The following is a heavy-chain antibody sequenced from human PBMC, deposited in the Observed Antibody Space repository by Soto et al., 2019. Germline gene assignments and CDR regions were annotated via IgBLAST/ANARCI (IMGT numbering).Heavy chain of an antibody. J-gene: IGHJ4*02. CDR1: GFTFSSYW. Sequence: GGSLRLSCAASGFTFSSYWMSWVRQAPGKGREWVANIKQDGSEKYYVDSVKGRFTISRDNAKNSLYLQMNSLRAEDTAVYYCARDRGSSSGYFAYWGQGTLVTVSS. D-gene: IGHD6-6*01. CDR2: IKQDGSEK. V-gene: IGHV3-7*05. CDR3: ARDRGSSSGYFAY.